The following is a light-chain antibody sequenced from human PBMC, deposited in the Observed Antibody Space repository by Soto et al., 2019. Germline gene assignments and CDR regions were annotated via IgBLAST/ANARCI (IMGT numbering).Light chain of an antibody. Sequence: QSVLTQPRSVSGSPGQSVTISCTGTSSDVGGYNFVSWYQQHPGKAPKLLTYDVSKRPSGVPDRFSGSKSGNTASLAISGLQAEDEADYYCCSYAGSYTFVFGTGPKVTVL. V-gene: IGLV2-11*01. J-gene: IGLJ1*01. CDR3: CSYAGSYTFV. CDR2: DVS. CDR1: SSDVGGYNF.